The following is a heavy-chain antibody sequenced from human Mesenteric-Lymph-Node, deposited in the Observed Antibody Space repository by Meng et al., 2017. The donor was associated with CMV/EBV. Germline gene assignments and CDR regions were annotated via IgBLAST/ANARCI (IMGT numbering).Heavy chain of an antibody. CDR2: IGSGASIT. D-gene: IGHD2-21*01. CDR1: GFIFSGHE. V-gene: IGHV3-48*03. Sequence: GGSLRLSCAASGFIFSGHEMNWVRQAPGKGLEWISYIGSGASITYYGDSVRGRFAISRDNARNSRYLQMNSLRAEDTAVYYCAKDLQVIRGGMDVWGQGTTVTVSS. J-gene: IGHJ6*02. CDR3: AKDLQVIRGGMDV.